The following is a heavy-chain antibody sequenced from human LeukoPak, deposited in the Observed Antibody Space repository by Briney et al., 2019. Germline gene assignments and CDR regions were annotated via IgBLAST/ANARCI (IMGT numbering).Heavy chain of an antibody. V-gene: IGHV1-8*01. J-gene: IGHJ4*02. CDR2: MNPNSGNT. Sequence: GASVKVSCKASGYTFTSCDINWVRQATGQGLEWMGWMNPNSGNTGYGQSFHGRITMTRDISIGTAYMELSNLTSEDTAIYYCTRGSSGRRDNWGQGTLVTVSA. CDR1: GYTFTSCD. CDR3: TRGSSGRRDN. D-gene: IGHD6-19*01.